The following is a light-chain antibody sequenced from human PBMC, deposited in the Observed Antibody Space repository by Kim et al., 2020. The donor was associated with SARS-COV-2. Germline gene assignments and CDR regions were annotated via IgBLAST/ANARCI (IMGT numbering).Light chain of an antibody. CDR3: SSSASSSTYV. CDR2: DVT. V-gene: IGLV2-14*04. Sequence: GQSLTISCTGTSSDIGGYNYVSWYQQYPGKAPKLLIYDVTKRPSGVSNRFSGSKSGITASLTISGLQAEDEADYYCSSSASSSTYVFGIGTKVTVL. CDR1: SSDIGGYNY. J-gene: IGLJ1*01.